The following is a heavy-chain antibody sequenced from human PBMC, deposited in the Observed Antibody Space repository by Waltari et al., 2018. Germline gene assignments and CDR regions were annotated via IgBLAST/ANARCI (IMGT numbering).Heavy chain of an antibody. V-gene: IGHV4-34*01. CDR2: INHSGST. D-gene: IGHD1-26*01. Sequence: QVQLQQWGAGLLKPSATLSLTCAVYGGSFSGYYWSWIRQPPGKGLEWIGEINHSGSTNYNPSLKSRVTISVDTSKNQFSLKLSSVTAADTAVYYCARARPSGSYYPWGQGTLVTVSS. CDR3: ARARPSGSYYP. CDR1: GGSFSGYY. J-gene: IGHJ5*02.